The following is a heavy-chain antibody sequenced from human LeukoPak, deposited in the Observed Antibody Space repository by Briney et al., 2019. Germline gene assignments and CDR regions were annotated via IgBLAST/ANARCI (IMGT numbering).Heavy chain of an antibody. V-gene: IGHV4-34*01. J-gene: IGHJ6*03. CDR3: ARNEITMVRGVISHYYYYYMDV. D-gene: IGHD3-10*01. CDR2: INHSGST. CDR1: GGSFSGYY. Sequence: PSETLSLTCAVYGGSFSGYYWSWIRQPPGKGLEWIGEINHSGSTNYNPSLKSRVTISVDTSKNQFSLKLSSVTAADTAVYYCARNEITMVRGVISHYYYYYMDVWGKGTTVTISS.